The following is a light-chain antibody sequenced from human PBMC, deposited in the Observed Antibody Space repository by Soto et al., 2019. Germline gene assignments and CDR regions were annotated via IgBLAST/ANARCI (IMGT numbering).Light chain of an antibody. CDR1: QGISNH. Sequence: DIQRTQSPSAMSASVGDRVTITCRASQGISNHLVWFQQKPGKVPKRLIYDASSLQAGVPSRFSGSGSGTDFTFTITSLQPEDVATYFCQQYDNLPITFGQGTRLEIK. CDR2: DAS. J-gene: IGKJ5*01. V-gene: IGKV1-17*03. CDR3: QQYDNLPIT.